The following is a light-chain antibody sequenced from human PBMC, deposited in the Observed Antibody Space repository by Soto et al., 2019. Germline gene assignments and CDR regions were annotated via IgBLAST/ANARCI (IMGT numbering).Light chain of an antibody. V-gene: IGKV1-5*02. CDR1: QSISNS. Sequence: IQMTQSPPTRSASVGDRVTMICRASQSISNSLAWYQQKPGKAPKLLIYDASSSESGVQSRFGGSGSGTDFTLTISSLKPDESATDYCQQYNSYWTFGQGTKVDIK. J-gene: IGKJ1*01. CDR3: QQYNSYWT. CDR2: DAS.